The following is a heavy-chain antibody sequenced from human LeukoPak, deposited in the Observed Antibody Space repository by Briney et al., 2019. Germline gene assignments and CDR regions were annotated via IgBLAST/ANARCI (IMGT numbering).Heavy chain of an antibody. Sequence: SETLSLTCAVSGYSISSGYYWGWIRQPPGKGLEWIGSIYHSGSTYYTPSLKSRVTISVDTSKNQFSLKLSSVTAADTAVYYCARLNYDYVWGSYRIYYYYYMDVWGKGTTVTVSS. CDR3: ARLNYDYVWGSYRIYYYYYMDV. V-gene: IGHV4-38-2*01. J-gene: IGHJ6*03. CDR1: GYSISSGYY. D-gene: IGHD3-16*02. CDR2: IYHSGST.